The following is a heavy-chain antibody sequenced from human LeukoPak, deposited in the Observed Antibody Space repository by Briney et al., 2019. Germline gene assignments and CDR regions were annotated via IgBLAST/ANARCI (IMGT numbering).Heavy chain of an antibody. D-gene: IGHD6-13*01. CDR2: IRYDGSNK. J-gene: IGHJ4*02. V-gene: IGHV3-30*02. CDR1: GFTFSSYG. Sequence: GGSLRLSCAASGFTFSSYGMHWVRQAPGKGLEWVAFIRYDGSNKYYADSVKGRFTISRDNSKNTLYLQMNSLRAEDTAVYYCARDRSSSFDYWGQGTLVTVSS. CDR3: ARDRSSSFDY.